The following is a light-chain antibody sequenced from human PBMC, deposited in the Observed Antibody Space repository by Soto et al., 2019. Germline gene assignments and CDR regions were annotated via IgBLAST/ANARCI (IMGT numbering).Light chain of an antibody. Sequence: QSALTQPRSVSGSPGQSVTISCTGTSSDVGAYNYVSWYQQTPGKVPKLMIYDVGRRPSGVPDRFSGAKSGNTASLTISGLHAHDEADYYCCSYAGSYTLVFCGGTKLTVL. V-gene: IGLV2-11*01. CDR2: DVG. J-gene: IGLJ3*02. CDR1: SSDVGAYNY. CDR3: CSYAGSYTLV.